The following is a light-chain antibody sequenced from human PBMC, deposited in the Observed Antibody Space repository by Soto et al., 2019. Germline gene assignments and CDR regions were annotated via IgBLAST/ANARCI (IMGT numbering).Light chain of an antibody. J-gene: IGLJ1*01. CDR2: EGT. CDR1: SSDVGSYNL. CDR3: CSYAAGYTYV. Sequence: QSVLTQPASVSGSPGQSITISCTGSSSDVGSYNLVSWYQKHPGKAPKLIIYEGTKRPSGVSTRFSGSRSGNTASLTISGLQAEDEADYDCCSYAAGYTYVFGTGTKLTVL. V-gene: IGLV2-23*01.